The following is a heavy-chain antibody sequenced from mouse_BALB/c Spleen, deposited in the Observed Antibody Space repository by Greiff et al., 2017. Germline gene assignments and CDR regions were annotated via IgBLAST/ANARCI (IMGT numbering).Heavy chain of an antibody. D-gene: IGHD2-3*01. CDR3: ATDDGYFDYYAMDY. J-gene: IGHJ4*01. CDR1: GFTFSSYA. V-gene: IGHV5-9-3*01. Sequence: EVHLVESGGGLVKPGGSLKLSCAASGFTFSSYAMSWVRQTPEKRLEWVATISSGGSYTYYPDSVKGRFTISRDNAKNTLYLQMSSLRSEDTAMYYCATDDGYFDYYAMDYWGQGTSVTVSS. CDR2: ISSGGSYT.